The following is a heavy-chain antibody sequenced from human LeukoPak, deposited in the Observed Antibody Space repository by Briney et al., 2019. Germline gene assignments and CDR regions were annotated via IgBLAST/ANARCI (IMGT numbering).Heavy chain of an antibody. D-gene: IGHD6-19*01. J-gene: IGHJ6*02. CDR3: AREQWLELYYYYGMDV. CDR1: GFTFSSYE. V-gene: IGHV3-48*03. CDR2: ISSSGSTI. Sequence: GGSLRLSCAASGFTFSSYEMNWVRQAPGKGLERVSYISSSGSTIYYADSVKGRFTISRDNAKNSLYLQMNSLRAEDTAVYYCAREQWLELYYYYGMDVWGQGTTVTVSS.